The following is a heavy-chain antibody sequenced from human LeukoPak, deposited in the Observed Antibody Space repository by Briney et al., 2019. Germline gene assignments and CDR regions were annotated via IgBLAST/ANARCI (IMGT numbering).Heavy chain of an antibody. CDR1: GGSISSYY. V-gene: IGHV4-59*01. Sequence: NPSETLSLTCTVSGGSISSYYWSWIRQPPGKGLEWIGYIYYSGSTNYNPSLKSRVTISVDTSKNQFSLKLSSVTAADTAVYYCARDPRGDYFDYWGQGTLVTVSS. CDR2: IYYSGST. J-gene: IGHJ4*02. CDR3: ARDPRGDYFDY. D-gene: IGHD3-10*01.